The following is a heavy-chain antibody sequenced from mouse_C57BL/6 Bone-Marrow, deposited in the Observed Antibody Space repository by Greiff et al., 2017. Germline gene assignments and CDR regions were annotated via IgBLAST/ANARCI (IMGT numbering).Heavy chain of an antibody. Sequence: EVKLVESGGGLVKPGGSLKLSCAASGFTFSSYAMSWVRQTPEKRLEWVATISDGGSYTYYPDNVKGRFTISRDNAKNNRYLQMSHLKSEDTAMYCCARELRTYWDYWGQGTTLTVSS. J-gene: IGHJ2*01. V-gene: IGHV5-4*01. CDR2: ISDGGSYT. D-gene: IGHD1-1*01. CDR3: ARELRTYWDY. CDR1: GFTFSSYA.